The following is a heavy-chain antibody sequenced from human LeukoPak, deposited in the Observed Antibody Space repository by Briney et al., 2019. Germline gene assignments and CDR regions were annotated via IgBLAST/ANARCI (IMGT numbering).Heavy chain of an antibody. CDR1: GYRFTDYW. CDR2: IYPGDSDT. Sequence: GESLKISCKGSGYRFTDYWIGWVRQMPGKGLEWMGIIYPGDSDTRYSPSFQGQVTISADKSVNTAHLQWSSLKASDTAMYYCARGAAGTTPDYYYFGLDVWGQGTTVRVSS. CDR3: ARGAAGTTPDYYYFGLDV. D-gene: IGHD1-7*01. V-gene: IGHV5-51*01. J-gene: IGHJ6*02.